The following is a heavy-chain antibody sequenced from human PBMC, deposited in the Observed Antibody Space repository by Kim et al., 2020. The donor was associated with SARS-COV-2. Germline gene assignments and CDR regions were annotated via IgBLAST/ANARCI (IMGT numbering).Heavy chain of an antibody. CDR1: GFTFSSYG. CDR3: AKEKLKDTAMVLYYYYNGMDV. D-gene: IGHD5-18*01. Sequence: GGSLRLSCAASGFTFSSYGMHWVRQAPGKGLEWVAVISYDGSNKYYADSVKGRFTISRDNSKNTLYLQMNSLRAEDTAVYYCAKEKLKDTAMVLYYYYNGMDVWGQGTTVTVSS. V-gene: IGHV3-30*18. CDR2: ISYDGSNK. J-gene: IGHJ6*02.